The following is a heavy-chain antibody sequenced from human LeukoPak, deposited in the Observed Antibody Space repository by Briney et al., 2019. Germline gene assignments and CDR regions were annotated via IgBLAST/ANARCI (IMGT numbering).Heavy chain of an antibody. D-gene: IGHD5-12*01. CDR2: ISGSGTGT. J-gene: IGHJ4*02. CDR3: AKEVVATTFED. V-gene: IGHV3-23*01. Sequence: GGSLRLSCAASGFTFNNFAMAWVRQAPGKGLEWVSGISGSGTGTYYADSVEGRFTISRDNSKNTLYLQMNSLRAEDTAVYYCAKEVVATTFEDWGQGTLVTVSS. CDR1: GFTFNNFA.